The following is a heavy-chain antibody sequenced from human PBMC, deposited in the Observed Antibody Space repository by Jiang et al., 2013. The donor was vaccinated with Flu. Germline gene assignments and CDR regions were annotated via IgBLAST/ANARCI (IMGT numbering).Heavy chain of an antibody. V-gene: IGHV3-9*01. CDR2: ISWNSGSI. CDR3: AKSKSGSYGIDAFDF. J-gene: IGHJ3*01. D-gene: IGHD3-16*01. CDR1: GFNFHHYA. Sequence: GFNFHHYAMHWVRQPPGKGLEWVAGISWNSGSIHYADSXRGRFTVSRDNAENSLYLQMNSLTTEDTAIYYCAKSKSGSYGIDAFDFWGQGTLVTVSS.